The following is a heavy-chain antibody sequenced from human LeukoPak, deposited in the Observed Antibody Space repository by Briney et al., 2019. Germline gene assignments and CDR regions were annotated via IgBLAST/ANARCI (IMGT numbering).Heavy chain of an antibody. CDR1: GGSFSGYY. Sequence: SETLSLTCAVYGGSFSGYYWSWIRQPPGKGLEWIGEINHSGSTNYNPSLKSRVTISVDTSKNQFSLKLSSVTAADTAVYYCARGPFDVWGSLWAGIPDYWGQGTLVTVSS. V-gene: IGHV4-34*01. J-gene: IGHJ4*02. CDR3: ARGPFDVWGSLWAGIPDY. D-gene: IGHD3-16*01. CDR2: INHSGST.